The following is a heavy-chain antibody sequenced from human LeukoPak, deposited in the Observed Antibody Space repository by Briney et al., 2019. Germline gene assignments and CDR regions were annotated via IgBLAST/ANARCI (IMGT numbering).Heavy chain of an antibody. CDR1: GFTFSSYA. Sequence: GGSLRLSCAASGFTFSSYAMSWVRQAPGKGLEWVSAIRGSGGSTYYADSVKGRFTISRDNSKNTLYLQMNSPRAEDTAVYYCAKDRYNWNEIVQMVYASDYWGQGTLVTVSS. CDR2: IRGSGGST. D-gene: IGHD2-8*01. V-gene: IGHV3-23*01. CDR3: AKDRYNWNEIVQMVYASDY. J-gene: IGHJ4*02.